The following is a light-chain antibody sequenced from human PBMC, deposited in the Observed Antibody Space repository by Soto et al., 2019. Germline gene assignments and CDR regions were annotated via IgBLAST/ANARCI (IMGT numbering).Light chain of an antibody. CDR2: AAS. V-gene: IGKV3-20*01. Sequence: EIVLTQSPGTLSLSPGGRATLSCRASQSVTSSYLAWYQQKPGQAPRLLIYAASSRASAIPDRFSGSGSGTDFTLTISRLEPEDFAVYYCHQYGTSPQTFGQGTKVDIK. J-gene: IGKJ1*01. CDR1: QSVTSSY. CDR3: HQYGTSPQT.